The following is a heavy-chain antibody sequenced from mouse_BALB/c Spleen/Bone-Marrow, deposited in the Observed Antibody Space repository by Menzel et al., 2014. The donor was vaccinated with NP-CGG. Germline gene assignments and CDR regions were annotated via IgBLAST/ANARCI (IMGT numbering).Heavy chain of an antibody. CDR1: GFTFTDYY. Sequence: EVKVVESGGGLVQPGGSLRLSCATSGFTFTDYYMSWVRQPPGKALEWLGFIRNKANGYTTEYSASVKGRFTISRDNSQSILYLQMNTLRAEDSATYYCAIDGSWFAYWGQGTLVTVSA. CDR3: AIDGSWFAY. J-gene: IGHJ3*01. V-gene: IGHV7-3*02. CDR2: IRNKANGYTT.